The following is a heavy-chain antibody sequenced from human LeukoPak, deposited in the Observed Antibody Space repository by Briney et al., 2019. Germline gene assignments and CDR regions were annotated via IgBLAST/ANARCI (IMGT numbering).Heavy chain of an antibody. CDR1: GGSFSGYY. J-gene: IGHJ4*02. V-gene: IGHV4-34*01. CDR2: INHSGST. D-gene: IGHD4-17*01. CDR3: ARLYGARDY. Sequence: SETLSLTCAVYGGSFSGYYWSWIRQPPGKGLEWIGEINHSGSTNYNPSLKSRVTISVDTSKNQFSLKLSSVTAADTAVYYCARLYGARDYWGQGTLVTVCS.